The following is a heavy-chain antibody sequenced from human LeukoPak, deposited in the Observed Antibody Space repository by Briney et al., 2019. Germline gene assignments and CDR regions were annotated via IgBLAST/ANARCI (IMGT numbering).Heavy chain of an antibody. J-gene: IGHJ4*02. CDR2: ISGSGGNT. D-gene: IGHD3-16*01. CDR1: GFTFNNYA. Sequence: GGSLRLSCAASGFTFNNYAMSWVRQAPGKGLEWVSAISGSGGNTYYADSVKGRFTISRDKSKNTLYLQMNSLRAEDTAVYYCAKEIMETTYFDYWGQGTLVTVSS. V-gene: IGHV3-23*01. CDR3: AKEIMETTYFDY.